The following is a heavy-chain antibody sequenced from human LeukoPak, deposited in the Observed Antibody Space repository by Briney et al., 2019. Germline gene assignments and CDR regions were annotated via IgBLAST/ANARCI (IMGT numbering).Heavy chain of an antibody. CDR1: GGTFSSYA. CDR2: IIPIFGTA. J-gene: IGHJ4*02. CDR3: ARDGAFYGGNSPTSGFDY. V-gene: IGHV1-69*05. Sequence: ASVKVSCKASGGTFSSYAISWVRQAPGQGLEWMGGIIPIFGTANYAQKFQGRVTITTDESTSTAYMELSSLRSEDTAVYYCARDGAFYGGNSPTSGFDYWGQGTLVTVSS. D-gene: IGHD4-23*01.